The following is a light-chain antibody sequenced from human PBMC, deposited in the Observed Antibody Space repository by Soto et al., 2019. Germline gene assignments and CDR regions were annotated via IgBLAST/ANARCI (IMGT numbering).Light chain of an antibody. CDR3: QQSYSTPRT. CDR1: QSVSSR. J-gene: IGKJ3*01. CDR2: DAS. V-gene: IGKV3-11*01. Sequence: EIVMTQSPGTLSLSPGERATLSCRASQSVSSRLAWYQQKPGQAPRLLIYDASNRATGIPDRFSGSGSGTDFTLTISSLQPEDFATYYCQQSYSTPRTFGPGTKVDIK.